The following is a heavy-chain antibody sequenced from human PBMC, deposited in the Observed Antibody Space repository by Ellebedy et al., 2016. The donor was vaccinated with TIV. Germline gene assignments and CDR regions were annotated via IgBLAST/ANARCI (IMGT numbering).Heavy chain of an antibody. J-gene: IGHJ2*01. CDR2: IYYGGST. CDR3: ARTRDIVVVTDLNWYFDL. V-gene: IGHV4-31*03. D-gene: IGHD2-21*02. Sequence: SETLSLTXTVSGGSISSGGYYWSWIRQHPGKGLEWIGSIYYGGSTYSNPSLRSRVTISVDTSKNQFSLKLSSVTAADTAVFYCARTRDIVVVTDLNWYFDLWGRGTLVTVSS. CDR1: GGSISSGGYY.